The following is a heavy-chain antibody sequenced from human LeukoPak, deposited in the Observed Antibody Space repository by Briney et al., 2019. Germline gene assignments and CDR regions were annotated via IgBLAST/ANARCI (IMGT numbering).Heavy chain of an antibody. Sequence: GASVKVSCKASGYTFTSYGISWVRQAPGQGLEWMGWISVYNGNTNYAQKFQGRVTMTTDTSTRTAYMELRSLRSDDTALYYCARETLAVVGELDYWGQGALVTVSS. D-gene: IGHD2-15*01. V-gene: IGHV1-18*01. J-gene: IGHJ4*02. CDR1: GYTFTSYG. CDR2: ISVYNGNT. CDR3: ARETLAVVGELDY.